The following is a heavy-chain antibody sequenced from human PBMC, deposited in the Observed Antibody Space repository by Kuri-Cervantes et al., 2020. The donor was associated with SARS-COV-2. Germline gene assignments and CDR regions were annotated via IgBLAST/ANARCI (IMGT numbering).Heavy chain of an antibody. J-gene: IGHJ3*02. D-gene: IGHD3-3*01. V-gene: IGHV3-73*01. Sequence: LSLTCEVSGFLFSASAIHWVRQGSGKGLEWVGRVRGKANNYATAYAASVKGRFTISRDDSKNIAYLQMNSLRAEDTSVYYCASFFQEEYAFDIWGQGTMVTVSS. CDR2: VRGKANNYAT. CDR1: GFLFSASA. CDR3: ASFFQEEYAFDI.